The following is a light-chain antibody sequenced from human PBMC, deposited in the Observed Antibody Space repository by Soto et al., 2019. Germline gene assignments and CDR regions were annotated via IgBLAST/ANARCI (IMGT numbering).Light chain of an antibody. Sequence: EIVLTQSPGTLSLSPGERATLSCRASQSVSSSYLAWYQQKPGQAPRLLIYGASSRATGIPDRFSGSGSGTDFTVTIGRLEPEDLAVYYCQQYGSAIFTFGPGTKVDIK. J-gene: IGKJ3*01. V-gene: IGKV3-20*01. CDR1: QSVSSSY. CDR3: QQYGSAIFT. CDR2: GAS.